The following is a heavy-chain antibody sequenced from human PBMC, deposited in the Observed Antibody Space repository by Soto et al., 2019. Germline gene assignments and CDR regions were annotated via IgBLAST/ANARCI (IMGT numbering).Heavy chain of an antibody. Sequence: PGGSLRLSCAPSGFTFSSYAMSWVRQAPGKGLEWVSAISGSGGSTYYADSVKGRFTISRDNSKNTLYLQMNSLRAEDMAVYYCAKGGSSLDDAFDIWGQGTMVTVSS. CDR1: GFTFSSYA. D-gene: IGHD6-13*01. J-gene: IGHJ3*02. CDR2: ISGSGGST. V-gene: IGHV3-23*01. CDR3: AKGGSSLDDAFDI.